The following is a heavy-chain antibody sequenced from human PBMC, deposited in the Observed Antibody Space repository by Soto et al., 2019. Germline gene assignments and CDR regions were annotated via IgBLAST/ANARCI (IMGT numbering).Heavy chain of an antibody. CDR3: ARDPRYSYGNT. J-gene: IGHJ5*02. Sequence: QAQLVQSGAEEKKPGASVKVSCKASGYTFTSYAMLWVRQAPGQGLEWMGWINAGNGNTKYSQKFQGRVTITRDTSTSTADMELSSLRSEDTAVYYCARDPRYSYGNTWAQGTLFTVSS. CDR2: INAGNGNT. CDR1: GYTFTSYA. V-gene: IGHV1-3*05. D-gene: IGHD5-18*01.